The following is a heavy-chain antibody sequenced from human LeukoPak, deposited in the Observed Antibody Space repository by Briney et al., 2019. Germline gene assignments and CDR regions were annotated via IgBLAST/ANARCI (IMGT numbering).Heavy chain of an antibody. Sequence: PGGSLRLSCAASGFTFSSYGMHWVRQAPGKGLEWVAVISYDGSNKYYADSVKGRFTISRDNSKNTLYLQMNSLRAEDTAVYYCAKGLDYGGNSGTLYYFDYWGQGTLVTVSS. J-gene: IGHJ4*02. V-gene: IGHV3-30*18. CDR3: AKGLDYGGNSGTLYYFDY. D-gene: IGHD4-23*01. CDR2: ISYDGSNK. CDR1: GFTFSSYG.